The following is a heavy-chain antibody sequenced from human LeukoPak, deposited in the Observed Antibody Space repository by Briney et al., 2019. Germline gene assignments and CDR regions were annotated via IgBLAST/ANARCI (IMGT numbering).Heavy chain of an antibody. V-gene: IGHV4-59*08. D-gene: IGHD2-15*01. J-gene: IGHJ4*02. CDR3: ARHVAPDMDYFDY. Sequence: SEALSLTRTVSGDSVRNYYWAWIRQSPGKGLEWIGYVYYTGTTNYNPSLKSRVTISVDTSKNQFSLTLTSVTAADTAVYYCARHVAPDMDYFDYWGPGTLVTVSP. CDR1: GDSVRNYY. CDR2: VYYTGTT.